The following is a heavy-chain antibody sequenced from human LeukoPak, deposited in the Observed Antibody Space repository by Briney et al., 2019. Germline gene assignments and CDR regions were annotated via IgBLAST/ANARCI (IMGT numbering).Heavy chain of an antibody. Sequence: PGGSLRLSCAASGFTFSSYAMHWVRQAPGKGLEWVAVISYDGSNKYYADSVKGRFTISRDNSKNTLYLQMNSLRAEDTAVYYCARSSTPDIVVVPAALDYWGQGTLVTVSS. V-gene: IGHV3-30-3*01. CDR3: ARSSTPDIVVVPAALDY. CDR2: ISYDGSNK. CDR1: GFTFSSYA. D-gene: IGHD2-2*01. J-gene: IGHJ4*02.